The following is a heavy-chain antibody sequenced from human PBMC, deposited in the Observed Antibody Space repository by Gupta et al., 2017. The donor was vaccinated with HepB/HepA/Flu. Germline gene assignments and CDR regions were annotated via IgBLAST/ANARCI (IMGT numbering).Heavy chain of an antibody. J-gene: IGHJ4*02. CDR2: ISPSGNSP. CDR1: GCTFTGHY. D-gene: IGHD5-18*01. Sequence: QVQLVQSGAEVKKPGASVQISCMASGCTFTGHYVQWVRQAPGQGLEWVGMISPSGNSPLYAQKFQARVTVTRDTSANTVYMELTSLRSEDTAIYYCGRRAMGTETHIDCWGQGTLVTVSS. CDR3: GRRAMGTETHIDC. V-gene: IGHV1-46*01.